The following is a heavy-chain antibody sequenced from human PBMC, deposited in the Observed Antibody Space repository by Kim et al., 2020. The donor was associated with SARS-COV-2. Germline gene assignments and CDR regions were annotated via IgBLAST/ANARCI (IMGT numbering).Heavy chain of an antibody. Sequence: GESLKISCKGSGYSFTTSWIVWVRQMPGKGLEWLGGIDPSDSYKDYSPSFQGHVTISADKSITTAYLQWSSLKASDTAIYFCARAVGAQRDDAYDIWGQGTMVTVSS. CDR2: IDPSDSYK. V-gene: IGHV5-10-1*01. CDR3: ARAVGAQRDDAYDI. D-gene: IGHD1-26*01. CDR1: GYSFTTSW. J-gene: IGHJ3*02.